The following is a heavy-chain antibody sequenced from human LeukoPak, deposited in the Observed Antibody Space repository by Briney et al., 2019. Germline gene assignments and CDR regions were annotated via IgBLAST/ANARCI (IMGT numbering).Heavy chain of an antibody. CDR1: GFTVSSNY. Sequence: GGSLRLSCAASGFTVSSNYMSWVRQAPGKGLEWVSIIYSGGRTYYADSVNGRFTISRDNSKNTLYLQMNSLRAEDTAVYYCARNTYGYNNWFDPWGQGTLVTVSS. CDR2: IYSGGRT. V-gene: IGHV3-66*01. J-gene: IGHJ5*02. CDR3: ARNTYGYNNWFDP. D-gene: IGHD5-18*01.